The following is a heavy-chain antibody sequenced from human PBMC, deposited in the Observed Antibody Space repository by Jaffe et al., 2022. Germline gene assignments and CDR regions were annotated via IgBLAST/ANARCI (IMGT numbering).Heavy chain of an antibody. D-gene: IGHD5-18*01. CDR2: ISWDGGST. Sequence: EVQLVESGGVVVQPGGSLRLSCAASGFTFDDYAMHWVRQAPGKGLEWVSLISWDGGSTYYADSVKGRFTISRDNSKNSLYLQMNSLRAEDTALYYCAKDCLGYSYGLIDYWGQGTLVTVSS. J-gene: IGHJ4*02. CDR3: AKDCLGYSYGLIDY. CDR1: GFTFDDYA. V-gene: IGHV3-43D*04.